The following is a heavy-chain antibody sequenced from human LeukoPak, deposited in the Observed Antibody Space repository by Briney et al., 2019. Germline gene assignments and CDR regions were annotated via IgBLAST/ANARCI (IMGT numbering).Heavy chain of an antibody. CDR1: GFTFTSSA. Sequence: SVKVSCKASGFTFTSSAVQWVRQARGQRLEWIGWIVVGSGNTNYAQKFQERVTITRDMSTSTAYMELSSLRSDDTAVYYCAADLYYGSGTYITWGQGTLVTVSS. CDR2: IVVGSGNT. V-gene: IGHV1-58*01. J-gene: IGHJ5*02. D-gene: IGHD3-10*01. CDR3: AADLYYGSGTYIT.